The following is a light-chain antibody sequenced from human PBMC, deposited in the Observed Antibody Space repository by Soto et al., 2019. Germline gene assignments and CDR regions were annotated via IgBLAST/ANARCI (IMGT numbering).Light chain of an antibody. CDR1: QSVGGN. J-gene: IGKJ4*01. CDR3: QQNHDWPLT. CDR2: DAS. Sequence: ETGLTQSPGTLSLSPGERATLSYRASQSVGGNLAWYQQKPGQAPRLLIYDASTRATGVPARFSGTGYGTEFTLTINSLQSEDFAVYYCQQNHDWPLTFGGGTKVDIK. V-gene: IGKV3-15*01.